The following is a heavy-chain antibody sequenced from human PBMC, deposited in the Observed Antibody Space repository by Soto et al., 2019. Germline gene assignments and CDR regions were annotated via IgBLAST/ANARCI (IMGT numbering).Heavy chain of an antibody. D-gene: IGHD3-3*01. CDR1: GFTFSSYG. CDR2: ISYDGSNK. J-gene: IGHJ4*02. V-gene: IGHV3-30*18. Sequence: PGGSLRLSCAASGFTFSSYGMHWVRQAPGKGLEWVAVISYDGSNKYYADSVKGRFTISRDNSKNTLYLQMNSLRAEDTAVYYCAKDIWVGGVDIWSGYYLFDYWGQGTLVTVSS. CDR3: AKDIWVGGVDIWSGYYLFDY.